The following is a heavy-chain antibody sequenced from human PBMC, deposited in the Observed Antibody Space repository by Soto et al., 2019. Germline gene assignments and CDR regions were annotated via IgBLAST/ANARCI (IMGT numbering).Heavy chain of an antibody. D-gene: IGHD6-19*01. CDR1: GFAFTNYG. CDR3: ARDVAMPTGLGLGY. V-gene: IGHV3-30*03. CDR2: ISNDGSKK. Sequence: QMQVVESGGGVVQPGTSLRLSCAASGFAFTNYGIHWVRQAPGKGLEWVAHISNDGSKKFYGDSVKGRFTISRDNSENTVYLQMTSLRPDDTAVFYCARDVAMPTGLGLGYWGQGTLVTVSS. J-gene: IGHJ4*02.